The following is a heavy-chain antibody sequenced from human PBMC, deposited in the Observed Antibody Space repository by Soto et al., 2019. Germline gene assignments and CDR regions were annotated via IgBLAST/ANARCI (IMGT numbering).Heavy chain of an antibody. CDR2: INHSGAST. V-gene: IGHV1-46*01. J-gene: IGHJ4*02. CDR3: ARSIAAAGTALDS. D-gene: IGHD6-13*01. Sequence: QVQLVQSGAEVKKPGASVKVSCKASGYTFTSYYIHWVRQAPGQGLVWMGIINHSGASTSFEQKFPGRVTMTRATSTSTVYMHLSSLRSEDTAVYYGARSIAAAGTALDSWGQATLVTVSS. CDR1: GYTFTSYY.